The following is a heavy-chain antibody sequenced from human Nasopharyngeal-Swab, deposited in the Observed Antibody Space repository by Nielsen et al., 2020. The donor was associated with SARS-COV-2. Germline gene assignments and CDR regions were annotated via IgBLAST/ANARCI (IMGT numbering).Heavy chain of an antibody. J-gene: IGHJ5*02. CDR3: ARERDYYYGSGSYPPDP. CDR2: INHSGST. Sequence: WIRQPPGKGLEWIGEINHSGSTNYNPSLKSRVTISVDTSKNQFSLKLSSVTAADTAVYYCARERDYYYGSGSYPPDPWGQGTLVTVS. D-gene: IGHD3-10*01. V-gene: IGHV4-34*01.